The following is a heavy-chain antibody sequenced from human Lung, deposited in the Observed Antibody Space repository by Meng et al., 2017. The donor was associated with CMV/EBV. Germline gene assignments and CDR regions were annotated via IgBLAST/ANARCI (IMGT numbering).Heavy chain of an antibody. CDR3: ARVAKSTMTGTTLYWDYGIDV. CDR1: GGSISSYY. D-gene: IGHD1-7*01. V-gene: IGHV4-59*01. Sequence: SETLSLTCPVSGGSISSYYWSWIRQPPGKGLEWIGYIYYSGSTNYNPSLKSRVTITVDTSKNQFSLKLSSVNAADTAVYYCARVAKSTMTGTTLYWDYGIDVWXQGNXVTVDS. J-gene: IGHJ6*01. CDR2: IYYSGST.